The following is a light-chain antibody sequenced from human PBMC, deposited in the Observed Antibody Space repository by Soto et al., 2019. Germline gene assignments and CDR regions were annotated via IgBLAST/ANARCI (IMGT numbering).Light chain of an antibody. V-gene: IGLV1-40*01. J-gene: IGLJ1*01. CDR1: SSNIGAGFD. CDR3: QSYDSSLSGYV. CDR2: ANT. Sequence: SLLPQPPSVSGSPGQMVTISCTGSSSNIGAGFDVHWYQQLPGTAPRLLIYANTKRPSGVPDRFSGSRSGTSISLAISGLRAEDEADYFCQSYDSSLSGYVFGTGTKVTVL.